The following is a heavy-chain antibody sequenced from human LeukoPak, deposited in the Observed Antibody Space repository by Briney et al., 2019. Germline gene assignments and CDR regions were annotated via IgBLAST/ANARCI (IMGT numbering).Heavy chain of an antibody. D-gene: IGHD3-10*01. CDR1: GFTLSSYS. J-gene: IGHJ4*02. CDR2: ISSSSIYI. Sequence: GGSLRLSCAPSGFTLSSYSMNWVPQAPGKGRGWGSSISSSSIYIYYADSVKGRFTISRDNAKNSLYLQMNSLRAEDTAVYYCARDQGWAYYGSGSYFYFDYWGQGTLVTVSS. V-gene: IGHV3-21*01. CDR3: ARDQGWAYYGSGSYFYFDY.